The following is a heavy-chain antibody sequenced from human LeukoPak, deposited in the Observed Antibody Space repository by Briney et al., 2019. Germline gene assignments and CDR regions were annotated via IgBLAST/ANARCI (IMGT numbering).Heavy chain of an antibody. Sequence: GESLKISCKGSGYSFTSYWVAWVRQMPGKGLEWMGIIYPGDSGTRYSPSFQGQVTISADKSISTAYLQWSSLKASDTAMYYCARVSGYCSGGSCYAYYMDVWGKGTTVTISS. J-gene: IGHJ6*03. V-gene: IGHV5-51*01. CDR1: GYSFTSYW. CDR2: IYPGDSGT. CDR3: ARVSGYCSGGSCYAYYMDV. D-gene: IGHD2-15*01.